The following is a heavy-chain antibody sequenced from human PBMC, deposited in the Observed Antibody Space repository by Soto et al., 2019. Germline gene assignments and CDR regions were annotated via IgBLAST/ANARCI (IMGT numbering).Heavy chain of an antibody. Sequence: EVQLVESGGGLVQPGGSLRLSCAASGFTVSTKYMSWVRQAPGKGLEWVSVIYSCGSTFYADSVRGRFTISRDNYKNKVNLKMKSLRAEDTAVYYCARDPWAADYWGQGTLVTVYS. D-gene: IGHD3-16*01. CDR3: ARDPWAADY. CDR2: IYSCGST. CDR1: GFTVSTKY. V-gene: IGHV3-66*01. J-gene: IGHJ4*02.